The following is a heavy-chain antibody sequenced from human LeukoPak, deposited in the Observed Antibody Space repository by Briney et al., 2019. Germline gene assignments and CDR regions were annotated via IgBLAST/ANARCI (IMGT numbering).Heavy chain of an antibody. CDR1: GFTFSSYG. CDR2: ISYDGSNK. Sequence: PGGSLRLSCAASGFTFSSYGMHWVRQAPGKGLEWVAVISYDGSNKYYADSVKGRLTISRDNSKNTLYLQMNSLRAEDTAVYYCARDTARRFDYWGQGALVTVSS. D-gene: IGHD5-18*01. V-gene: IGHV3-30*03. J-gene: IGHJ4*02. CDR3: ARDTARRFDY.